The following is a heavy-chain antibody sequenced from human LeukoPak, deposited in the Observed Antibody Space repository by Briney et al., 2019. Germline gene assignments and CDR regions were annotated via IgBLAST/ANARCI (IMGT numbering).Heavy chain of an antibody. CDR3: ARLGKVTDDYYYYMDV. J-gene: IGHJ6*03. CDR1: GGTFSSYA. CDR2: IIPIFGTA. D-gene: IGHD2-21*02. V-gene: IGHV1-69*06. Sequence: SVKVSCKASGGTFSSYAISWVRPAPGQGLEWMGGIIPIFGTANYAQKFQGRVTITADKSTSTAYLELSSLRSEGTAVYYCARLGKVTDDYYYYMDVWGKGTTVTVSS.